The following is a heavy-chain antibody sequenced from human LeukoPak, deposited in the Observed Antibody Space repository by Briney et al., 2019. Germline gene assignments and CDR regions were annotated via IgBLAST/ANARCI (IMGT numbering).Heavy chain of an antibody. J-gene: IGHJ4*02. D-gene: IGHD4-17*01. CDR1: GDSISSGGYD. V-gene: IGHV4-31*03. CDR2: IYDSGST. Sequence: KPSETLSLTCTVSGDSISSGGYDWGWLRQQRGKGLEWIVYIYDSGSTYDPPSLKSRVTISVDTSKHHFSLKLSSVTAADTAVYYCAREDDYGDYVFDYWGQGTLVTVSS. CDR3: AREDDYGDYVFDY.